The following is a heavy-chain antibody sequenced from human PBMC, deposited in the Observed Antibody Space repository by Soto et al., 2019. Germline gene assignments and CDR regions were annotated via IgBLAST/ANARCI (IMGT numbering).Heavy chain of an antibody. CDR2: INQDGSNI. CDR3: AKRARDGYNSPIDY. CDR1: GFSFNSFW. Sequence: GGSLRLSCVGSGFSFNSFWVNWARQAPGKGLEWVANINQDGSNIYYADSVKGRFTISRDNAKNSLFLQMSCLRAEDTAVYYCAKRARDGYNSPIDYWGQGTLVTVSS. V-gene: IGHV3-7*03. J-gene: IGHJ4*02. D-gene: IGHD5-12*01.